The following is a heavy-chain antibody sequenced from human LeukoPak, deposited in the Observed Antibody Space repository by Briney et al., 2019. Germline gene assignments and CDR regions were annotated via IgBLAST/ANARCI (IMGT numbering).Heavy chain of an antibody. CDR3: ARETSTGFDY. CDR2: IHSDGSST. CDR1: GFTFSSYW. Sequence: GGSLRLSCAASGFTFSSYWMHWVRQAPGKGLVWVSRIHSDGSSTSYADSVKGRFTISRDNAKNTLYLQVNSLRAEDTAVYYCARETSTGFDYWGQGTLVTASS. D-gene: IGHD4-11*01. V-gene: IGHV3-74*01. J-gene: IGHJ4*02.